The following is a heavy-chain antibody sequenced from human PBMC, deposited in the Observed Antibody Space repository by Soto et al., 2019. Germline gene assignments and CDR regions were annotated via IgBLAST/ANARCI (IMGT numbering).Heavy chain of an antibody. CDR1: GYSLSEFS. J-gene: IGHJ6*01. CDR3: VRVQRHVTTWYISYCMDV. D-gene: IGHD1-1*01. CDR2: FDPEDGET. V-gene: IGHV1-24*01. Sequence: QVQLVQSGSEVKKPGASVKVSCKVSGYSLSEFSMHWVRQAPGKGLEWMGGFDPEDGETTYAQKLQGRLTMTEDTFADAAYMELSRLRSEDTAVYYCVRVQRHVTTWYISYCMDVWGQGTTVTVSS.